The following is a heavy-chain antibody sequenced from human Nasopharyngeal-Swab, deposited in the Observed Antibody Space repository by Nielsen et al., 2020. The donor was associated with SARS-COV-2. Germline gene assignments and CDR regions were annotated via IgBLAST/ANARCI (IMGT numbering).Heavy chain of an antibody. CDR2: IYTSGST. Sequence: GPLRLSCTVSGGSISSYYWSWIRQPAGKGLEWIGRIYTSGSTNYNPSLKSRVTISVDTSKTQFSLKLSSVTAADTAVYFCARVGGDYYYYYYMDVWGKGTPVTVSS. CDR1: GGSISSYY. CDR3: ARVGGDYYYYYYMDV. V-gene: IGHV4-4*07. J-gene: IGHJ6*03. D-gene: IGHD4-17*01.